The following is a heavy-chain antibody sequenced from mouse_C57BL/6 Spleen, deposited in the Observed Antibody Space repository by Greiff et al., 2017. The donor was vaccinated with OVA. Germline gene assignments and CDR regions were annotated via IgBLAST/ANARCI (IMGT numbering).Heavy chain of an antibody. CDR2: ISDGGSYT. CDR1: GFTFSSYA. Sequence: EVKVVESGGGLVKPGGSLKLSCAASGFTFSSYAMSWVRQTPEKRLEWVATISDGGSYTYYPDNVKGRFTISRDNAKNNLYLQMSHLKSEDTAMYYCARDGDYYGSPAWFAYWGQGTLVTVSA. CDR3: ARDGDYYGSPAWFAY. D-gene: IGHD1-1*01. V-gene: IGHV5-4*01. J-gene: IGHJ3*01.